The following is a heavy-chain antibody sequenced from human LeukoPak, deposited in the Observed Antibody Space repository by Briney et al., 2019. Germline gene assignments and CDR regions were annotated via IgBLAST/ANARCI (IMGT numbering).Heavy chain of an antibody. CDR3: ARASSCFTPIVLFSP. CDR1: GDTFTGYY. CDR2: INPNSGGT. J-gene: IGHJ5*02. D-gene: IGHD3-22*01. V-gene: IGHV1-2*02. Sequence: ASVKVSCKASGDTFTGYYMHWVRQAPGQGLEWMGWINPNSGGTNYAQKFQGRVTMTRDRSISTAYMELSRLTSDDTAVYYCARASSCFTPIVLFSPWGQGTLVSVSS.